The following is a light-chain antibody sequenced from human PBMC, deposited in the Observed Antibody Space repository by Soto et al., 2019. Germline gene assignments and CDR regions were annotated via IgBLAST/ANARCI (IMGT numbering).Light chain of an antibody. V-gene: IGKV3-15*01. Sequence: EIVMTQSPATLSVSPGDRATLSCRASQSVTSNLAWYQQKPGQAPRLLIYGASTRATGIPARFSGSGSGTEFTLTISSLQSEDFAVYFCHQYNNWPPITFGGGTKVDIK. CDR3: HQYNNWPPIT. CDR1: QSVTSN. J-gene: IGKJ4*01. CDR2: GAS.